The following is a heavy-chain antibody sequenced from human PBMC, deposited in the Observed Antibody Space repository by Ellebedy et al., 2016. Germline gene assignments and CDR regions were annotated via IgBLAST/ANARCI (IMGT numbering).Heavy chain of an antibody. V-gene: IGHV3-33*03. Sequence: GGSLRLXXAAAGFTFSKYAMHWVRQAPGKGLEWVAVTWHDGSKKYYGDSVKGRFTMSRDNSKNTLYLQVNSLRAEDTGVYYCARGSGLYHYYNMDVWGKGTTVTVSS. CDR2: TWHDGSKK. D-gene: IGHD2-15*01. CDR3: ARGSGLYHYYNMDV. J-gene: IGHJ6*03. CDR1: GFTFSKYA.